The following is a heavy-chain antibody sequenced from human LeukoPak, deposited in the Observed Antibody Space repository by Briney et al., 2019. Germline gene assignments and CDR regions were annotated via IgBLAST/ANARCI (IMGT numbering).Heavy chain of an antibody. D-gene: IGHD3-9*01. V-gene: IGHV3-30*02. Sequence: GGSLRLSCAASGFTFSSYGMHWVRQVPGKGLEWVAVIWYDGSNKYYADSVKGRFTISRDNSKNTLYLQMNSLRAEDTAVYYCAKESAYYDILTGSYGMDVWGQGTTVTVSS. CDR3: AKESAYYDILTGSYGMDV. CDR2: IWYDGSNK. J-gene: IGHJ6*02. CDR1: GFTFSSYG.